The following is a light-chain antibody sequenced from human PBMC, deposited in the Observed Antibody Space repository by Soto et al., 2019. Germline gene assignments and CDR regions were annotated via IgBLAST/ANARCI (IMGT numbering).Light chain of an antibody. V-gene: IGKV3-11*01. Sequence: EIVLTQSPATLSLSPGDRAALSCRASQSVSSYLAWYQQKPGQAPRLLIYDASNRATGIPARFSGSGSGTDFTLTISSLEPEDLAVYYCQQRSNWPRTFGQGTKVEIK. CDR2: DAS. CDR1: QSVSSY. CDR3: QQRSNWPRT. J-gene: IGKJ1*01.